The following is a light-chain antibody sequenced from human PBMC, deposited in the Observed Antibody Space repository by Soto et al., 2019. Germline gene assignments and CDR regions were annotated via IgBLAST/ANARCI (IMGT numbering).Light chain of an antibody. Sequence: VLTQPPSVSAAPGQKVIISCSGTSXNIGNNYVSWYQQLPGTAPRLLIYDNNKRPSGIPDRFSGSKSGTSATLAITGLQTADEADYYCGAWESSLNPYVFGTGTKVNVL. CDR3: GAWESSLNPYV. CDR2: DNN. CDR1: SXNIGNNY. V-gene: IGLV1-51*01. J-gene: IGLJ1*01.